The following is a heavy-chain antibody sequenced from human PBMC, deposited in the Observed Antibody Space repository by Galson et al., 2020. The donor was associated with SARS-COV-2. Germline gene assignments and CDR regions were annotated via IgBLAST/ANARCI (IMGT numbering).Heavy chain of an antibody. D-gene: IGHD3-3*01. CDR1: GGSISSGGYY. V-gene: IGHV4-31*03. J-gene: IGHJ5*02. CDR3: ARDKGTGPAYDFWSGYYTRRWFDP. CDR2: IYYSGST. Sequence: SETLSLTCTVSGGSISSGGYYWSWIRQHPGKGLEWIGYIYYSGSTYYNPSLKSRVTISVDTSKNQFSLKLSSVTAADTAVYYCARDKGTGPAYDFWSGYYTRRWFDPWGQGTLVTVSS.